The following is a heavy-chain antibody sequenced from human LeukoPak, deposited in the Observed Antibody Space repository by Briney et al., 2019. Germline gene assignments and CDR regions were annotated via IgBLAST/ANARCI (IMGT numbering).Heavy chain of an antibody. CDR3: ARVGGSLYQNLERWYFDL. CDR2: IYHSGGT. V-gene: IGHV4-38-2*02. CDR1: GYSISSGYS. D-gene: IGHD2-2*01. J-gene: IGHJ2*01. Sequence: KPSETLSLTCTVSGYSISSGYSWGWIRQPPGKGLEWIGTIYHSGGTYYNPSLRSRVTISLDTSKNQFSLKLSSVTAADTAVYYCARVGGSLYQNLERWYFDLWGRGTLVTVSS.